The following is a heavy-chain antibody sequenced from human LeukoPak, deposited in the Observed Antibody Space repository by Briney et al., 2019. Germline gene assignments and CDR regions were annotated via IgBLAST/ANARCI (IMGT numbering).Heavy chain of an antibody. Sequence: ASVKVSCKASGGTFSSYAISWVRQAPGQGLEWMGGIIPIFGTANYAQKFQGRVTITTDESTSTAYMELSSLRSEDTAVYYCARDLGQYGGNLAKYFQHWGQGTLVTVSS. V-gene: IGHV1-69*05. D-gene: IGHD4/OR15-4a*01. CDR2: IIPIFGTA. CDR1: GGTFSSYA. CDR3: ARDLGQYGGNLAKYFQH. J-gene: IGHJ1*01.